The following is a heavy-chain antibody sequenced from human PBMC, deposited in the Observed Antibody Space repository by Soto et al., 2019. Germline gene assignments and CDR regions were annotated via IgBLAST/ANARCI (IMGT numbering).Heavy chain of an antibody. J-gene: IGHJ5*02. D-gene: IGHD4-4*01. V-gene: IGHV1-69*04. CDR3: AGDPDSHYNDSHASSYP. CDR2: IIPIIGII. CDR1: GYIFTRYY. Sequence: SVKVSCKASGYIFTRYYINWVRQTPGQGLEWMGRIIPIIGIINYAQKFQGRVTISADKFTGTAYMELTGLRSDDTAVYYCAGDPDSHYNDSHASSYPWGQGTLVTVSS.